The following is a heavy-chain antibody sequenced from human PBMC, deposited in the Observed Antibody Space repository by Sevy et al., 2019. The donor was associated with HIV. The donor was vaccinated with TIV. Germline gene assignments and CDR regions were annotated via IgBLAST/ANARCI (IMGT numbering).Heavy chain of an antibody. J-gene: IGHJ4*02. Sequence: GGSLRLSCEASGFTFTRYAFHWVRQAPGKGLEWVAVVSKEGTNKYYADSVKGRFTISRENSRNTRFLQMPSLRADDTAVYFCARDPHSVPHWGSFDSWGQGTLVTVSS. V-gene: IGHV3-30-3*01. CDR3: ARDPHSVPHWGSFDS. D-gene: IGHD3-16*01. CDR1: GFTFTRYA. CDR2: VSKEGTNK.